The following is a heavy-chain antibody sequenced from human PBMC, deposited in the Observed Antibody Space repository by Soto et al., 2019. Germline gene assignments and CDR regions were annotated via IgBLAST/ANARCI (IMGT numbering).Heavy chain of an antibody. Sequence: SETLSLTCAVYGGSFSRYFWNWIRQPPGKGLEWIGEINHSGRTNYNPSLKSRVTISVDTSKNQFSLKLSSVTAADTAVYYCARGLSVTNTFYYYEAMAVWGQGTRVSLSS. J-gene: IGHJ6*02. V-gene: IGHV4-34*01. CDR3: ARGLSVTNTFYYYEAMAV. CDR1: GGSFSRYF. CDR2: INHSGRT. D-gene: IGHD2-8*01.